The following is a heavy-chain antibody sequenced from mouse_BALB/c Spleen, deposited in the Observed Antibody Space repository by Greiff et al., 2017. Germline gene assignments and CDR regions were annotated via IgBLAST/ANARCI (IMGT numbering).Heavy chain of an antibody. CDR1: GFTFNTYA. CDR3: VREDGGWFAY. V-gene: IGHV10-3*03. J-gene: IGHJ3*01. CDR2: IRSKSNNYAT. D-gene: IGHD1-1*02. Sequence: EVQVVESGGGLVQPKGSLKLSCAASGFTFNTYAMHWVCQAPGKGLEWVARIRSKSNNYATYYADSVKDRFTISRDDSQSMLYLQMNNLKTEDTAMYYCVREDGGWFAYWGQGTLVTVSA.